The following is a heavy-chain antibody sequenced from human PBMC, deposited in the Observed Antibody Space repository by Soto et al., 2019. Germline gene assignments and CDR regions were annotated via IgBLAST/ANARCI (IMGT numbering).Heavy chain of an antibody. D-gene: IGHD3-10*01. Sequence: QLLQSGGGLVQPGGSLTLYCAASGFTFGTTDMSWVRQAPGEGLEWVSTIDGSGGITYYADSVKGRFTISRDNSMNTVYLQMNSLRGDDTALYYCVKNSGWFNTWGQGALVTVSS. V-gene: IGHV3-23*01. J-gene: IGHJ5*02. CDR2: IDGSGGIT. CDR3: VKNSGWFNT. CDR1: GFTFGTTD.